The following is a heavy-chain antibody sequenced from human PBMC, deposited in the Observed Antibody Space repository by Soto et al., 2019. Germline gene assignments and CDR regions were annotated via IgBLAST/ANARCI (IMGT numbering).Heavy chain of an antibody. J-gene: IGHJ5*02. CDR3: ARTLAAAGTSWFDP. V-gene: IGHV3-7*03. D-gene: IGHD6-13*01. CDR2: IKQDGSEK. Sequence: LRLSCAASGFTFSSYWMSWVRQAPGKGLEWVANIKQDGSEKYYVDSVKGRFTISRDNAKNSLYLQMNSLRAEDTAVYYCARTLAAAGTSWFDPWGQGTLVTVSS. CDR1: GFTFSSYW.